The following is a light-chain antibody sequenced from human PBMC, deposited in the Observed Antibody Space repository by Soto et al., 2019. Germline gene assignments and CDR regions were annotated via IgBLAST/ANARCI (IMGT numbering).Light chain of an antibody. V-gene: IGLV1-51*01. Sequence: QSVLTQSPSVSAAPGQTVTISCSGSSSNIGNNYVSWYQQLPGTAPKLLIYYNNKRPSGIPDRFSGSKSGTSGTLDITGLQTGDEDDYYCATWDGSLPGEVFGGGTKLTVL. CDR3: ATWDGSLPGEV. CDR1: SSNIGNNY. CDR2: YNN. J-gene: IGLJ2*01.